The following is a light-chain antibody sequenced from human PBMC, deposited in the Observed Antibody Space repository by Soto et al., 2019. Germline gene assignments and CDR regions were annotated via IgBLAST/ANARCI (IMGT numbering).Light chain of an antibody. Sequence: EIVLTQSPGTLSLSPGERATLSCRASQSVGSTYLAWYQQKPGQAPKLLIYGVSSRATGIPDRFSGSGSGTDFTLTISRLEPEDFAVYYCQRYGTSPLTFGPGTKVDI. CDR3: QRYGTSPLT. CDR1: QSVGSTY. V-gene: IGKV3-20*01. J-gene: IGKJ3*01. CDR2: GVS.